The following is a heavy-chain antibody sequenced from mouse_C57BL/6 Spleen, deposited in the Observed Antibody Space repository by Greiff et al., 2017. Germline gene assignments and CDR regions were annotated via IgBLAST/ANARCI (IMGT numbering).Heavy chain of an antibody. CDR1: GYTFTGYG. J-gene: IGHJ3*01. D-gene: IGHD3-2*02. V-gene: IGHV1-9*01. CDR2: ILPGSGST. Sequence: VQLQQSGAELMKPGASVKLSCKATGYTFTGYGIEWVKQRPGHGLEWIGAILPGSGSTNYNEKFKGKATFTADKSSNTAYMKPGDLTTEDSAIYYCAIRLPFAYWGQGTLVTVSA. CDR3: AIRLPFAY.